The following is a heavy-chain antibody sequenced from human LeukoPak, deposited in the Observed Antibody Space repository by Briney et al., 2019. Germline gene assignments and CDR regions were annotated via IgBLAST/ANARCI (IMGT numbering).Heavy chain of an antibody. Sequence: GASVKVSCKVSGYTLTELSMHWVRQAPGKGLEWMGGFDPEDGETIYAQKFQGRVTMTEDTSTDTAYMELSSLRSEDTAVYCCATATGSDGPADYWGQGTLVTVSS. CDR2: FDPEDGET. D-gene: IGHD1-1*01. J-gene: IGHJ4*02. CDR3: ATATGSDGPADY. V-gene: IGHV1-24*01. CDR1: GYTLTELS.